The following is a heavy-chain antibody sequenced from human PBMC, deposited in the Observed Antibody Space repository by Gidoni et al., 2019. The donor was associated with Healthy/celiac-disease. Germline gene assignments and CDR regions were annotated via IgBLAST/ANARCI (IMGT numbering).Heavy chain of an antibody. Sequence: EVQLVESGGGLVQPGGSLRLSCAASGFTFSSYWMSWVRQAPGKGLEWVANIKQDGSEKYYVDSVKGRFTSSRDNAKNSLYLQMNSLRAEDTAVYYCARDQRDRGDWFDPWGQGTLVTVSS. CDR1: GFTFSSYW. J-gene: IGHJ5*02. V-gene: IGHV3-7*01. D-gene: IGHD3-22*01. CDR3: ARDQRDRGDWFDP. CDR2: IKQDGSEK.